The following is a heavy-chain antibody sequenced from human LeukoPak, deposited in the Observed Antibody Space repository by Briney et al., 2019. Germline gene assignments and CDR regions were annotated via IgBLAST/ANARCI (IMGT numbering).Heavy chain of an antibody. CDR1: GYTFTSYD. CDR3: ARVFDHDYDDFGFDP. Sequence: GASVTVSCKASGYTFTSYDINWVRQATGQGLEWMGWMNPNSGNTGYAQKFQGRVTLTRNTSISTAYMELSSLRSEDAAVYYCARVFDHDYDDFGFDPWGQGTLVTVSS. V-gene: IGHV1-8*01. J-gene: IGHJ5*02. D-gene: IGHD4-17*01. CDR2: MNPNSGNT.